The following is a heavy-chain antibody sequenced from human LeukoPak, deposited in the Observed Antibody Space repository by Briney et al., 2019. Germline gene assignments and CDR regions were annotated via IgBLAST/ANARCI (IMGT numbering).Heavy chain of an antibody. CDR3: AKVSDSSGYYYYFDY. CDR2: ISGSGGST. J-gene: IGHJ4*02. CDR1: GFTVSSTY. Sequence: GGSLRLSCAASGFTVSSTYMSWVRQAPGKGLEWVSAISGSGGSTYYADSVKGRFTISRDNSKNTLYLQMNSLRAEDTAVYYCAKVSDSSGYYYYFDYWGQGTLVTVSS. V-gene: IGHV3-23*01. D-gene: IGHD3-22*01.